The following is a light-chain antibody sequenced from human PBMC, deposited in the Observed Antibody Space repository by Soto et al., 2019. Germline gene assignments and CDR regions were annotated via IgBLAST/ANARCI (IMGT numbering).Light chain of an antibody. J-gene: IGLJ3*02. CDR1: SSNIGNNY. Sequence: QSVLTQPPSVPAAPGQKVTISCSGSSSNIGNNYVSWYQQLPGTAPKLLIYDINKRPSGIPDRFSGSKSGTSATLGITGLQTGDEADYYCGTWDSSLSAWVFGGGTKLTVL. V-gene: IGLV1-51*01. CDR2: DIN. CDR3: GTWDSSLSAWV.